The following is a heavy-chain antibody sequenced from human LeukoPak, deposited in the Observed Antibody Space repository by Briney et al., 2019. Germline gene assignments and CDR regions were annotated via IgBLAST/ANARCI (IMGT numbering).Heavy chain of an antibody. CDR3: AKEDWGSGAFDI. J-gene: IGHJ3*02. CDR2: INHSGST. V-gene: IGHV4-34*01. CDR1: GGSFSGYY. D-gene: IGHD7-27*01. Sequence: PSETLSLTCAVYGGSFSGYYWSWIRQPPGKGLEWIGEINHSGSTNYNPSLKSRVTISVDTSKNQFSLKLSSVTAADTAVYYCAKEDWGSGAFDIWGQGTMVTVSS.